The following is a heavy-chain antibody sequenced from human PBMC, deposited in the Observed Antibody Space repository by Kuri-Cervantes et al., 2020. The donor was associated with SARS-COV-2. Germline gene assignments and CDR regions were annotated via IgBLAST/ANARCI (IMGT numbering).Heavy chain of an antibody. CDR2: INHSGST. V-gene: IGHV4-34*01. D-gene: IGHD5-12*01. CDR3: ARGRKPVATAYYFDY. J-gene: IGHJ4*02. CDR1: GGSISSYY. Sequence: SETLSLTCTVSGGSISSYYWSWIRQPPGKGLEWIGEINHSGSTNYNPSLKSRVTVSVDTSKNQFSLKLSSVTATDTAVYYCARGRKPVATAYYFDYWGQGTLVTVSS.